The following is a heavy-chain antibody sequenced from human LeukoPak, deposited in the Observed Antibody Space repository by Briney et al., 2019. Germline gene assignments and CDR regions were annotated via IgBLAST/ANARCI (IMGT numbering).Heavy chain of an antibody. CDR3: ARGGRDYGDPRFDP. CDR1: GYTFNSCY. J-gene: IGHJ5*02. Sequence: ASVKVSCKASGYTFNSCYMHWVRQAPGQGLEWMGIINPSGGRTSYAQKFQGRVTMTRDTSTRTIYIELYSLRSDDTAVYYCARGGRDYGDPRFDPWGQGTLVTVSS. CDR2: INPSGGRT. V-gene: IGHV1-46*02. D-gene: IGHD4-17*01.